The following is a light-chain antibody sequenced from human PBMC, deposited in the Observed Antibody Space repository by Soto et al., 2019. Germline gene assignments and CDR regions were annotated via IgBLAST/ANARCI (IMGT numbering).Light chain of an antibody. CDR3: SSYTSSSTLV. CDR1: SSDVGGYNY. Sequence: QSVLTQPASVSGSPGQSITISCTGTSSDVGGYNYVSWYQQHPGKAPKIMIYDVSNRPSGVSNRFSGSKSGNTASLTISGLQAEDEADYYCSSYTSSSTLVFGGGTKSPS. J-gene: IGLJ2*01. CDR2: DVS. V-gene: IGLV2-14*01.